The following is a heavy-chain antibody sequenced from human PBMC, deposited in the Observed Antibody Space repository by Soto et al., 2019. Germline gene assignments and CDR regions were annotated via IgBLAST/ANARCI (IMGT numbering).Heavy chain of an antibody. CDR3: ARVGAFYSRPVAVAGSFDY. CDR1: GFTFSSYA. Sequence: GGSLRLSCAASGFTFSSYAMSWVRQAPGKGLEWVSAISGSGGSTYYADSVKGRFTISRDNSKNTLYLQMNSLRAEDTAAYYCARVGAFYSRPVAVAGSFDYWGQGTLVTVSS. D-gene: IGHD6-19*01. CDR2: ISGSGGST. V-gene: IGHV3-23*01. J-gene: IGHJ4*02.